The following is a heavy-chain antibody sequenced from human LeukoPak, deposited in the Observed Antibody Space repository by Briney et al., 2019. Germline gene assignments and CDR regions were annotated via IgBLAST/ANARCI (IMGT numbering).Heavy chain of an antibody. Sequence: SETLSLTCAVYGGSFSGYYWSWIRQPPGKGLEWIGEINHSGSTNYNPSLKSRVTISVDTSKNQFSLKLSSVTAADTAVYYCVRDGYNSVGYWGQGTLVTVSS. J-gene: IGHJ4*02. D-gene: IGHD5-24*01. CDR3: VRDGYNSVGY. CDR1: GGSFSGYY. V-gene: IGHV4-34*01. CDR2: INHSGST.